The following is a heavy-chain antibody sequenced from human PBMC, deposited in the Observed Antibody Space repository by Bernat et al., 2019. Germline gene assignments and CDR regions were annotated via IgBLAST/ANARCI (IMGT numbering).Heavy chain of an antibody. CDR1: GFTFSNAW. J-gene: IGHJ1*01. CDR3: AKWSQGRFLEWLLYNAEYFQH. Sequence: EVQLVESGGGLVKPGGSLRLSCAASGFTFSNAWMNWVRQAPGKGLEWVGRIKSKTDGGTTDYAAPVKGRFTISRDDSKNTLYLQMNSLKTEDTAVYYCAKWSQGRFLEWLLYNAEYFQHWGQGTLVTVSS. V-gene: IGHV3-15*07. D-gene: IGHD3-3*01. CDR2: IKSKTDGGTT.